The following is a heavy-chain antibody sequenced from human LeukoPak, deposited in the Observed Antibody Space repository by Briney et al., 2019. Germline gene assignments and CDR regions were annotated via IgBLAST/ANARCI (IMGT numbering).Heavy chain of an antibody. CDR1: GFTFSSYG. D-gene: IGHD3-10*01. Sequence: GGSLRLSCAASGFTFSSYGMHWVRQAPGKGLEWVAVISYDGSNKYYADSVKGRFTISRDNSKNTLYLQMNSLRAEDTAVYYCAKERRFPYYFDYWGQGTLVTVSS. J-gene: IGHJ4*02. CDR3: AKERRFPYYFDY. V-gene: IGHV3-30*18. CDR2: ISYDGSNK.